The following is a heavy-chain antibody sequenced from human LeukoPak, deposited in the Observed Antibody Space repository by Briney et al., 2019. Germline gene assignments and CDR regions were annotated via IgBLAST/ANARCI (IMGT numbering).Heavy chain of an antibody. J-gene: IGHJ4*02. CDR1: GFTFSSYS. V-gene: IGHV3-21*01. CDR2: ISSSSSYI. CDR3: ARTSYGDYEVFDY. Sequence: GGSLRLSCAASGFTFSSYSMNWVRQAPGKGLEWASSISSSSSYIYYADSVKGRFTISRDNAKNSLYLQMNSLRAEDTAVYYCARTSYGDYEVFDYWGQGTLVTVSS. D-gene: IGHD4-17*01.